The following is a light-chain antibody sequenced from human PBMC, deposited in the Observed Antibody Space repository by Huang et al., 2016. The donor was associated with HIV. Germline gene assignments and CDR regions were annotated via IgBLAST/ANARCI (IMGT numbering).Light chain of an antibody. CDR1: QSVGGN. CDR3: QQYNNWHLT. J-gene: IGKJ4*01. CDR2: GST. Sequence: IVMTQTPATLPVSPGGRATRSCRASQSVGGNMAWYQQKPGQAPRLIIYGSTTRAAGVPARFSGSGSGTDFTLTIYNLQSEDFAVYYCQQYNNWHLTFGGGTTV. V-gene: IGKV3-15*01.